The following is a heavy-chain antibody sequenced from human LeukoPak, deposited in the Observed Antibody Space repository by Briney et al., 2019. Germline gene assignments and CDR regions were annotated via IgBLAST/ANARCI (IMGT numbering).Heavy chain of an antibody. Sequence: GGPLRLSCAASGFTFNNYAMSWVRQAPGKGLEWVSAIGDNGGDTKYADSVKGRFTISRDNSKNTLYLQMNSLRVEDTAIYYCGKDWKLDYWGQGTLVTVSS. CDR2: IGDNGGDT. D-gene: IGHD1-1*01. CDR3: GKDWKLDY. CDR1: GFTFNNYA. V-gene: IGHV3-23*01. J-gene: IGHJ4*02.